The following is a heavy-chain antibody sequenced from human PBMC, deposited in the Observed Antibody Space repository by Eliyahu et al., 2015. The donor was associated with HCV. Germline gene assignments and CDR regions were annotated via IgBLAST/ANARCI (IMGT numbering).Heavy chain of an antibody. Sequence: QVQLQQSGPGLVKPSQTLSLTCAIFGDRVXSNNAAWNWIRQSPSGGLEWLGRTYYRSSWFYDYAVSVKSRISISPDTSKNRFSLHLNSVTPEDTAVYFCARNFDYHSNSFTLDYWGQGTLVTVSS. CDR3: ARNFDYHSNSFTLDY. V-gene: IGHV6-1*01. J-gene: IGHJ4*02. CDR2: TYYRSSWFY. CDR1: GDRVXSNNAA. D-gene: IGHD4-23*01.